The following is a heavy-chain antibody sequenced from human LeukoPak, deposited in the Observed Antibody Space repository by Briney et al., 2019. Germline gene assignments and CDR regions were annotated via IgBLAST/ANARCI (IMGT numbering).Heavy chain of an antibody. V-gene: IGHV3-9*01. CDR3: AKGPYSSGWGAHYYFDY. Sequence: GGSLRLSCAASGFTFDDFAMHWVRQGPGKGLEWVSGISWNSGSIGYADSVKGRFTISRDNAKNSLYLQMNSLRAEDTAFYYCAKGPYSSGWGAHYYFDYWGQGTLVTVSS. CDR1: GFTFDDFA. J-gene: IGHJ4*02. D-gene: IGHD6-19*01. CDR2: ISWNSGSI.